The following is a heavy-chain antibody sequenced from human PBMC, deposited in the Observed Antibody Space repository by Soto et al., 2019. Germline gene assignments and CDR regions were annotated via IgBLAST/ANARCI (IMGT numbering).Heavy chain of an antibody. J-gene: IGHJ6*02. CDR3: ARCPQPPDTAAPYAVDV. CDR1: GGTFSRSG. V-gene: IGHV1-69*11. Sequence: SVKVSCKASGGTFSRSGFHWVRQAPGQGLEWMGMIVPSVDTTNYAQKFQARVTISADQFTSTVYMELRSLRSEDTAVYYCARCPQPPDTAAPYAVDVWGQGTRVTVSS. D-gene: IGHD5-18*01. CDR2: IVPSVDTT.